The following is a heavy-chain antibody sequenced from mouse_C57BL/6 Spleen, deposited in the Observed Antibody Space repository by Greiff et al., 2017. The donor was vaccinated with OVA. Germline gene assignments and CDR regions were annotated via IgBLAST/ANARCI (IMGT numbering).Heavy chain of an antibody. Sequence: EVKVVESGGGLVQPGGSLKLSCAASGFTFSDYYMYWVRQTPEKRLEWVAYISNGGGSTYYPDTVKGRFTISRDNAKNTLYLQMSRLKSEDTAMYYCARQGLYSSFAYWGQGTLVTVSA. V-gene: IGHV5-12*01. CDR2: ISNGGGST. D-gene: IGHD2-12*01. J-gene: IGHJ3*01. CDR1: GFTFSDYY. CDR3: ARQGLYSSFAY.